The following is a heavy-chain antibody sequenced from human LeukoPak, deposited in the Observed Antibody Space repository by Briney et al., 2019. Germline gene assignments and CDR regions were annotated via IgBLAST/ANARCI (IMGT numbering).Heavy chain of an antibody. CDR2: ISGSGGST. J-gene: IGHJ5*02. Sequence: GGSLRLSCAASGFTFSSYAMSWVRQAPGKGLEWVSAISGSGGSTYYADSVKGRFTISRDNSKNTLYLQMNSLRAGDTAVYYCAKGYSSGWPRHWFDPWGQGTLVTVSS. CDR1: GFTFSSYA. CDR3: AKGYSSGWPRHWFDP. V-gene: IGHV3-23*01. D-gene: IGHD6-19*01.